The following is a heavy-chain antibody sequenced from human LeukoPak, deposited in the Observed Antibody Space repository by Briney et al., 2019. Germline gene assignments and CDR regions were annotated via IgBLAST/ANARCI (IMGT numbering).Heavy chain of an antibody. CDR2: IYTSGST. CDR1: GGSISSYY. CDR3: ARVPPLYYYYMDV. J-gene: IGHJ6*03. V-gene: IGHV4-4*07. Sequence: KTSETLSLTCTVSGGSISSYYWSWIRQPAGKGLEWIGRIYTSGSTNYNPSLKSRVTISVDTSKNQFSLKLSSVTAADTAVYYCARVPPLYYYYMDVWGKGTTVTVSS.